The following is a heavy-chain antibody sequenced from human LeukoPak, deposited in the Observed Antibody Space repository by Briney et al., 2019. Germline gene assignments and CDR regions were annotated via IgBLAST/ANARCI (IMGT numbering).Heavy chain of an antibody. V-gene: IGHV3-30-3*01. CDR1: GFTFSSYA. J-gene: IGHJ4*02. Sequence: PGGSLRLSCATSGFTFSSYAMHWVRQAPGKGLEWVAVISYDGSNKYYADSVKGRFIISRDNSKNTLYLQMNSLRAEDTAMYYCAKEIAAIGSPLLDYWGQGVLVTVSS. D-gene: IGHD6-13*01. CDR3: AKEIAAIGSPLLDY. CDR2: ISYDGSNK.